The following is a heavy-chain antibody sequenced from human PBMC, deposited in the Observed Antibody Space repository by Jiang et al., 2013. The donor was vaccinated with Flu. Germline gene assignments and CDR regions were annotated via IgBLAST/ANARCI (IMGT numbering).Heavy chain of an antibody. D-gene: IGHD3-16*01. J-gene: IGHJ4*02. CDR1: GFTFSSFA. CDR2: ISYDGSNK. Sequence: VQLLESGGGVVQPGKSLRLSCVASGFTFSSFAIHWVRQAPGKGLEWVAVISYDGSNKYYADSVKGRFTISRDNSKNTLYLQTHGLRAEDTAMYYCARDAFRYSLQLGGGDYFDYVGPG. V-gene: IGHV3-30-3*01. CDR3: ARDAFRYSLQLGGGDYFDY.